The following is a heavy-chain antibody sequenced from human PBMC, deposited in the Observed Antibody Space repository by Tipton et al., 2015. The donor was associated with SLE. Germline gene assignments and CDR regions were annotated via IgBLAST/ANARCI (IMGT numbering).Heavy chain of an antibody. V-gene: IGHV4-59*01. CDR2: IYYSGST. Sequence: GLVKPSETLSLTCTVSGGSISSYYWSWIRQPPGKGLEWIGYIYYSGSTKSNPSLKSRVTISVDTSKNQFSLKLSSVTAADTAVYYCARVDTAMVAYDYWGQGTLVTVSS. J-gene: IGHJ4*02. CDR1: GGSISSYY. D-gene: IGHD5-18*01. CDR3: ARVDTAMVAYDY.